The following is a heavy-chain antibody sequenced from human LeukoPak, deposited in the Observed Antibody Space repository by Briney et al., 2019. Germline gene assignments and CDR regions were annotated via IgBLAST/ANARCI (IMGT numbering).Heavy chain of an antibody. J-gene: IGHJ4*02. Sequence: PGGSLRLSCAASGFTFSTYWMNWVRQAPGKGLEWVANIKRDGSEKYYVDSVKGRFTISRDNAKKSLYLQMNSLRAEDTAVYHCARDTAMDEWGQGTLVTVSS. D-gene: IGHD5-18*01. CDR2: IKRDGSEK. V-gene: IGHV3-7*04. CDR1: GFTFSTYW. CDR3: ARDTAMDE.